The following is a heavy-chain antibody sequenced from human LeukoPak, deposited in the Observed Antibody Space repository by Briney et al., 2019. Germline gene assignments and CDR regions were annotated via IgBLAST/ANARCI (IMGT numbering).Heavy chain of an antibody. J-gene: IGHJ4*02. V-gene: IGHV1-24*01. Sequence: EASVKVSCKVSGYTLTELSMHWVRQAPGKGLEWMGGFDPEDGETIYPQKFQGRVTMTRDTSISTAYMELSRLRSDDTAVYYCARGAVGRAAAWTVGPLDFDYWGQGTLVTVSS. CDR1: GYTLTELS. CDR3: ARGAVGRAAAWTVGPLDFDY. D-gene: IGHD6-13*01. CDR2: FDPEDGET.